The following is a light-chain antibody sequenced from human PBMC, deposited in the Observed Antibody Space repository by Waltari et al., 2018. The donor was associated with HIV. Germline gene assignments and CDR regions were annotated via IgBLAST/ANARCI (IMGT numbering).Light chain of an antibody. V-gene: IGLV2-11*01. CDR3: YSYAGSLL. Sequence: QSALTQPRSVSGSPAPSVTISCPGSSSDPAGPNYVSWYQQHPTQAPNLIIYDVSERPSGVPDRFSGSKSGNRASLTISGLQAEDEADYYCYSYAGSLLFGGGTKLTVL. CDR2: DVS. CDR1: SSDPAGPNY. J-gene: IGLJ2*01.